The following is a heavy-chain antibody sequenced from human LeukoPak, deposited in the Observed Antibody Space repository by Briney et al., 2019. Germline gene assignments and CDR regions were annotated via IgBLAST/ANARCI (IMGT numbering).Heavy chain of an antibody. D-gene: IGHD5-12*01. J-gene: IGHJ4*02. CDR2: IYSGGHT. CDR1: GFTVSSNY. Sequence: GGSRRLSCAASGFTVSSNYMSWVRQAPGKGLEWVSLIYSGGHTCYAHSVKGRFSISRHNSKNTLYLQMNSLRAEDTAVYYCAASSGYDLSFDYWGQGTLVTVSS. V-gene: IGHV3-53*04. CDR3: AASSGYDLSFDY.